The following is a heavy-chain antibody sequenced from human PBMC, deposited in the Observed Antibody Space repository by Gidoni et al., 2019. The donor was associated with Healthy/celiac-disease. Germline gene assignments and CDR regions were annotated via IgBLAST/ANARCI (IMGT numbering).Heavy chain of an antibody. CDR2: ISYDGSNK. CDR1: GFTFSSYA. Sequence: VQLVESGGGVVQPGRSLRLSCAASGFTFSSYAMHWVRQATGKGLEGVAGISYDGSNKYYADSVKGRFTISRDNSKNTLYLQMNSLRAEDTAVYYCARDPSSSWAYGFDPWGQGTLVTVSS. D-gene: IGHD6-13*01. J-gene: IGHJ5*02. CDR3: ARDPSSSWAYGFDP. V-gene: IGHV3-30*04.